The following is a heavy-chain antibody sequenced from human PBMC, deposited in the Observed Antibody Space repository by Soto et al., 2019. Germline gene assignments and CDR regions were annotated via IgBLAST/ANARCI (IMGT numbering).Heavy chain of an antibody. CDR2: ISSSGDRT. Sequence: QVQLVESGGGLVKPGGSLRLSCAASGFTFSGYYMSWIRQAPGKGLECISYISSSGDRTKYADSVKGRFTISRDNAKKSLYLQMNSLRAEDTDVYYCVRETAYYFDYWGQGTLVTVSS. V-gene: IGHV3-11*05. D-gene: IGHD1-1*01. J-gene: IGHJ4*02. CDR3: VRETAYYFDY. CDR1: GFTFSGYY.